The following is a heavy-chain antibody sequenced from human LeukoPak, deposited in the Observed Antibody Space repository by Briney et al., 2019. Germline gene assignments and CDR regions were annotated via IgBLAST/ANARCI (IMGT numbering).Heavy chain of an antibody. J-gene: IGHJ3*02. V-gene: IGHV3-30*18. CDR3: AKSGYGSGSYLGAFDI. CDR2: ISYDGSNK. Sequence: PGGSLRLSCAASGFTFSSYGMHWVRQAPGKGLEWVAVISYDGSNKYYADSVKGRFTISRDNSKNTLYLQMNSLRAEDTAVYYCAKSGYGSGSYLGAFDIWGQGTMVTVSS. CDR1: GFTFSSYG. D-gene: IGHD3-10*01.